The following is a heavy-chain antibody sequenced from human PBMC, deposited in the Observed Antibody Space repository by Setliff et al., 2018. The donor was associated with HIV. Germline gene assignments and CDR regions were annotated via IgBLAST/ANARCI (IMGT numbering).Heavy chain of an antibody. CDR1: GFTFKSYS. CDR3: ARDPTARGDAFDI. V-gene: IGHV3-21*01. J-gene: IGHJ3*02. CDR2: ISSSSSYI. D-gene: IGHD4-17*01. Sequence: GGSLRLSCEASGFTFKSYSINWVRQAPGQGLEWVSSISSSSSYIYYADSVKGRFTISRDNAKNSLFLQMNSLRAEDTAVYYCARDPTARGDAFDIWGQGTMVTVSS.